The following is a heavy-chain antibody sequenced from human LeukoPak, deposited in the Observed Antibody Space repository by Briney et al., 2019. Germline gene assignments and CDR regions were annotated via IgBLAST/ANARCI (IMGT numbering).Heavy chain of an antibody. Sequence: SQTLSLTCAISGDSVSTNSATWTWLRQSPSRGLEWLGRTYYRSKWYNDYAVSMKSRITINPDTSKNQFSLQLNSVTPEDTAVYYCARDSWAYCGGDCSAPGMDVWGQGTTVTVSS. CDR2: TYYRSKWYN. V-gene: IGHV6-1*01. J-gene: IGHJ6*02. CDR1: GDSVSTNSAT. CDR3: ARDSWAYCGGDCSAPGMDV. D-gene: IGHD2-21*02.